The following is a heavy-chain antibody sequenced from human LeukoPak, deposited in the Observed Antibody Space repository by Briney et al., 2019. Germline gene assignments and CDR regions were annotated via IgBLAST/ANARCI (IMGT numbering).Heavy chain of an antibody. CDR3: ARDQYDILTGYYRSYFDY. Sequence: PGGSLRLSCAASGFTFSSYAMSWVRQAPGKGLEWVSSISSSSSYIYYADSVKGRFTISRDNAKNSLYLQMNSLRAEDTAVYYCARDQYDILTGYYRSYFDYWGQGTLVTVSS. D-gene: IGHD3-9*01. CDR2: ISSSSSYI. CDR1: GFTFSSYA. J-gene: IGHJ4*02. V-gene: IGHV3-21*01.